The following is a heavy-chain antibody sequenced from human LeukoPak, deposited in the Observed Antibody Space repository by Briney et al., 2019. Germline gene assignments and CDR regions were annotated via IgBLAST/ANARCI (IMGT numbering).Heavy chain of an antibody. CDR2: LNTDGSST. CDR1: GFTFSSHW. J-gene: IGHJ5*02. CDR3: ARGYYDSNDSNRSNWFEP. Sequence: QPAGSLRLSCAASGFTFSSHWMHWVRQAPGKGLVWVSRLNTDGSSTVYADSVKGRFTISRDNAKNTLYLQMNNLRAEDTAVYYCARGYYDSNDSNRSNWFEPWGQGTLVTVSS. D-gene: IGHD3-22*01. V-gene: IGHV3-74*01.